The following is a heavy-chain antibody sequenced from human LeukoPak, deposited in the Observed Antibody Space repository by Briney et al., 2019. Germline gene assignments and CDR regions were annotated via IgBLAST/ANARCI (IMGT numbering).Heavy chain of an antibody. CDR3: AREHILTGYPNYYYYGMDV. J-gene: IGHJ6*02. CDR2: IRYDGSNK. V-gene: IGHV3-30*02. Sequence: PGGSLRLSCAASGFTFSSYGMHWVRQAPGKGLEGVAFIRYDGSNKYYADSVKGRFTISRDNSKNTLYLQMNSLRAEDTAVYYCAREHILTGYPNYYYYGMDVWGQGTTVTVSS. CDR1: GFTFSSYG. D-gene: IGHD3-9*01.